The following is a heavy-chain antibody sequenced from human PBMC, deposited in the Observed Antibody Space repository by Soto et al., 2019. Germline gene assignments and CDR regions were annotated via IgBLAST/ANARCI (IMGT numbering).Heavy chain of an antibody. V-gene: IGHV1-46*01. Sequence: GASVKVSCKASGYTFTSYYMHWVRQAPGQGLEWMGIINPSGGSTSYAQKFQGRVTMTRDTSTSTVYMELSSLRSEDTAVYYCARTEISYSSSSRPSDFDYWGQGTLVTVSS. J-gene: IGHJ4*02. CDR2: INPSGGST. CDR3: ARTEISYSSSSRPSDFDY. D-gene: IGHD6-6*01. CDR1: GYTFTSYY.